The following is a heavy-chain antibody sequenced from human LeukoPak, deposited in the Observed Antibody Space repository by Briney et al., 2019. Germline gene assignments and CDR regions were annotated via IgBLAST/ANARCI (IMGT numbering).Heavy chain of an antibody. CDR3: ARGVIAAAGTDYYYYMDV. Sequence: PSETLSLTCTVSGGSISSYYWSWIRQPPGKGLEWIGYIYYSGSTNYNPSLKSRVTISVDTSKNQFSLKLSSVTAADTAVYYCARGVIAAAGTDYYYYMDVWGKGTTVTVSS. J-gene: IGHJ6*03. V-gene: IGHV4-59*01. CDR2: IYYSGST. CDR1: GGSISSYY. D-gene: IGHD6-13*01.